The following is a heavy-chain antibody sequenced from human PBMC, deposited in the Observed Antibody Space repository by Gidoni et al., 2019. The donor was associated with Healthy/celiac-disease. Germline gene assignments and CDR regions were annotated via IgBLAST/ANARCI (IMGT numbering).Heavy chain of an antibody. CDR3: ARGGSGWHDAFDI. V-gene: IGHV3-13*05. Sequence: EVQLVESGGGLVQPGGSLRLSCAASRFTFRSYDMHWVRQATGKGLEWFSAIGTAGDPYYPGSVKGRFTSSRENAKNSLYRQMNSLRAGDTAVYYCARGGSGWHDAFDIWGQGTMVTVSS. CDR1: RFTFRSYD. CDR2: IGTAGDP. J-gene: IGHJ3*02. D-gene: IGHD6-19*01.